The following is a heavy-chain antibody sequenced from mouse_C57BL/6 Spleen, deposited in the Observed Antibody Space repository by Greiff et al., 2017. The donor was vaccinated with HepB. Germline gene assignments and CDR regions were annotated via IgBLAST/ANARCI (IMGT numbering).Heavy chain of an antibody. CDR3: ARGLGSYWYFDV. CDR1: GYTFTSYW. Sequence: QVQLKQPGAELVKPGASVKLSCKASGYTFTSYWMHWVKQRPGQGLEWIGMIHPNSGSTNYNEKFKSKATLTVDKSSSTAYMQLSSLTSEDSAVYYCARGLGSYWYFDVWGTGTTVTVSS. J-gene: IGHJ1*03. D-gene: IGHD1-1*01. CDR2: IHPNSGST. V-gene: IGHV1-64*01.